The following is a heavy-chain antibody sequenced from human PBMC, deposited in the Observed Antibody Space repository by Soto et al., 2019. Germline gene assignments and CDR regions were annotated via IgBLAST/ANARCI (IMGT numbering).Heavy chain of an antibody. CDR2: ISWNSGQL. J-gene: IGHJ6*03. CDR1: GFNFENYA. Sequence: EVLLVESGGGLVQPDRPLRLSCEASGFNFENYAMHWVRQAPGKGLEWVSAISWNSGQLDYAGSVRGRFTIYRDNGKNSLYLEMTSLRPDDTALYFFAKDKSTGEYSYYRYVDVWCRGTTVIVSS. CDR3: AKDKSTGEYSYYRYVDV. D-gene: IGHD4-17*01. V-gene: IGHV3-9*01.